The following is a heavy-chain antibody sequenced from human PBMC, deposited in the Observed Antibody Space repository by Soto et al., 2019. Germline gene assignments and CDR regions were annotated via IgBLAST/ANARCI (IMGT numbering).Heavy chain of an antibody. CDR1: GFTFKAYA. V-gene: IGHV3-23*05. CDR2: IYGSGRGI. Sequence: GGSLRLSCVASGFTFKAYAMGWVRQAPGKGLECVAGIYGSGRGIEYADSVKGRFTISRDNSKNTVYLQMTDLRADDTAVYYCAKDAVYNDGLWLMDHWGQGTQVTVSS. CDR3: AKDAVYNDGLWLMDH. D-gene: IGHD2-21*01. J-gene: IGHJ4*02.